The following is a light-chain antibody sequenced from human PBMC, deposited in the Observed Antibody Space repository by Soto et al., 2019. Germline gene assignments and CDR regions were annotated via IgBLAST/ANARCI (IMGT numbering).Light chain of an antibody. V-gene: IGKV3D-15*01. CDR2: AAS. CDR1: QSVGNN. CDR3: QQYNNWPIT. Sequence: DTVMTQSPATLSVSPGERASLSCRASQSVGNNLAWYQQKLGQAPRLLIYAASTRATGIPARFSGSGSGTEFTLTISSLQSEDFAIYYCQQYNNWPITFGQGTRLEIK. J-gene: IGKJ5*01.